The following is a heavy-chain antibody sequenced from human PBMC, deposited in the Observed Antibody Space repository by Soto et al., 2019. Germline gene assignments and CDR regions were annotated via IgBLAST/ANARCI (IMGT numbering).Heavy chain of an antibody. CDR2: IIPIFGTA. Sequence: SVKVSCKASGGAFSSCAISWVRQAPGQGLEWMGGIIPIFGTANYAQKFQGRVTITADESTSTAYMELSSLRSEDTAVYYCARGHSYGFPPFDYWGQGTLVTVSS. CDR3: ARGHSYGFPPFDY. V-gene: IGHV1-69*13. J-gene: IGHJ4*02. D-gene: IGHD5-18*01. CDR1: GGAFSSCA.